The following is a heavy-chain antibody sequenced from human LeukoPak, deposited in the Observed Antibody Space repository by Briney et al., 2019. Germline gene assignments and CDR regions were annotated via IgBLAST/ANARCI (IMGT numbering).Heavy chain of an antibody. Sequence: PSETLSLTCAVYGGSFSGYFWSWIRQPPGKGLEWIGYIYYSGSAYYSPSLRSRFTISVDTSENQFSLKLSSVTATDTAVYYCARAEVTAGTKYFDLWGRGTLVTVSS. J-gene: IGHJ2*01. CDR1: GGSFSGYF. D-gene: IGHD6-19*01. CDR2: IYYSGSA. V-gene: IGHV4-30-4*01. CDR3: ARAEVTAGTKYFDL.